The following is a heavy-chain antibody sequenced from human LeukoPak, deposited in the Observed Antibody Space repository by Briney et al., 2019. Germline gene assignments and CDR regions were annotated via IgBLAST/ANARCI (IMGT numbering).Heavy chain of an antibody. Sequence: PSETLSLTCAVYGGSFSGYYWSWIRQPPGKGLEWIGEINHSGSTNYNPSLKSRVTISVDTSKNQFSLKLSSVTAADTAVYYCARQQAVADVDAFDIWGQGTMVTVSS. J-gene: IGHJ3*02. D-gene: IGHD6-19*01. CDR3: ARQQAVADVDAFDI. V-gene: IGHV4-34*01. CDR1: GGSFSGYY. CDR2: INHSGST.